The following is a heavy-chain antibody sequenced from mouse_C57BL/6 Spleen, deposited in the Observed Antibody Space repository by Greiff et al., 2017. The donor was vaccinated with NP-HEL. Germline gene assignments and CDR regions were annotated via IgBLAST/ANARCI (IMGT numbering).Heavy chain of an antibody. CDR2: INPNNGGT. V-gene: IGHV1-26*01. CDR3: AGGGKGGY. J-gene: IGHJ2*01. Sequence: VQLQQSGPELVKPGASVKISCKASGYTFTDYYMNWVKQSHGKSLEWIGDINPNNGGTSYNQKFKGKATLTVDKSSSTAYMELRSLTSEDSAVYYCAGGGKGGYWGQGTTLTVSS. CDR1: GYTFTDYY.